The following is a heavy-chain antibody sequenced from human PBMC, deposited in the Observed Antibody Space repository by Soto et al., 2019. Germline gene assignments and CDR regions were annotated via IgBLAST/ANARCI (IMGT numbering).Heavy chain of an antibody. CDR2: IIPIFGTA. V-gene: IGHV1-69*12. Sequence: QVQLVQSGAEVKKPGSSVKVSCKASGGTFSSYAISWVRQAPGQGVEWMGGIIPIFGTANYAKKFQGRVTITADEPTSTAYMDLSSLRSEDTAVYYCARHVPPAGYYYCLDVWGQGTTVTVSS. CDR3: ARHVPPAGYYYCLDV. D-gene: IGHD2-2*01. CDR1: GGTFSSYA. J-gene: IGHJ6*02.